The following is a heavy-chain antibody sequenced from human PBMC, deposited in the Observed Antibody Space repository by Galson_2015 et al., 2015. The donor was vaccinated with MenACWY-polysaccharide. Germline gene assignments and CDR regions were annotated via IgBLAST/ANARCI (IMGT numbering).Heavy chain of an antibody. D-gene: IGHD2-15*01. CDR1: GFSISTYW. V-gene: IGHV3-74*03. CDR3: ARGFCSGGTCLRWDDAFDF. Sequence: SLRLSCAASGFSISTYWMHWVRQVPGKGLMWVSRINSDGSSATYADSVRGRLTFSRDNAKNTVYLQLNSLRAEDTAVYYCARGFCSGGTCLRWDDAFDFRGQGTMVIVSS. CDR2: INSDGSSA. J-gene: IGHJ3*01.